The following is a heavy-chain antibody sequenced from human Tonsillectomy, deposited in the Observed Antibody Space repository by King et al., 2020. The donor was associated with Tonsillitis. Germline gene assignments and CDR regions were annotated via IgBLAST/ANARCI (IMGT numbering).Heavy chain of an antibody. CDR2: IVPIFGTT. J-gene: IGHJ2*01. V-gene: IGHV1-69*01. D-gene: IGHD1-1*01. CDR1: GGSFTSYA. CDR3: ARGTGTRYFDL. Sequence: VQLVESGAEMKKPGSSVKVSCKASGGSFTSYAFSWMRQAPGQGLEWMGGIVPIFGTTHYAQKFQDRVTITADESTSTAYMGLSRLRSEDTAVYYCARGTGTRYFDLWGRGTLVTVSS.